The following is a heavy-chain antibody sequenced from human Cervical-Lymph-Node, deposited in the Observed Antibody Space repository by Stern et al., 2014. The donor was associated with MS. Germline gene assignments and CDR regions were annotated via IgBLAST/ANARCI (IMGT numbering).Heavy chain of an antibody. D-gene: IGHD2-15*01. CDR3: AKDISGTCKYGMDV. CDR1: GFRFDDYA. CDR2: ISWNSGSI. V-gene: IGHV3-9*01. J-gene: IGHJ6*02. Sequence: EVQLVESGGGLVQPGRSLRLSCAASGFRFDDYAMHWVRQPPGKGLEWVSGISWNSGSIGYADSVKGRFTISRDNAKNSLYLQMNSLRAEDTALYYCAKDISGTCKYGMDVWGQGTTVTVSS.